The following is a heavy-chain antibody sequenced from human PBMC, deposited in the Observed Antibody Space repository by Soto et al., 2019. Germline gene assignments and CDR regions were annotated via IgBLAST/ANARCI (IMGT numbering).Heavy chain of an antibody. CDR2: IDPSNSYP. J-gene: IGHJ4*02. Sequence: GESLKISCTAFGYSFTTYWISWVRQKPGQGLEWIGRIDPSNSYPNYNPSFQGHVTFSTDMSINTAYLQWNSLKASDTAMYYCVKGGPLWGGGRVWAQGTLVTVSS. V-gene: IGHV5-10-1*01. D-gene: IGHD3-16*01. CDR3: VKGGPLWGGGRV. CDR1: GYSFTTYW.